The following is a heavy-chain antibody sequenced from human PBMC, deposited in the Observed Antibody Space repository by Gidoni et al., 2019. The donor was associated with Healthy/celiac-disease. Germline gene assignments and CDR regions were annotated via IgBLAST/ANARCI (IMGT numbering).Heavy chain of an antibody. V-gene: IGHV5-51*01. CDR1: GYSFTSYW. Sequence: EVQLVQSGAEVKKPGGSLKISCKGSGYSFTSYWPGSVRQMPGTGLEWMGIIYPGDSDTRYSPSCQDQVTISADKSISTAYLQWRSLKASDTAMYYCARRGQQLVRGVYYYYGMDVWGQGTTVTVSS. D-gene: IGHD6-13*01. J-gene: IGHJ6*02. CDR3: ARRGQQLVRGVYYYYGMDV. CDR2: IYPGDSDT.